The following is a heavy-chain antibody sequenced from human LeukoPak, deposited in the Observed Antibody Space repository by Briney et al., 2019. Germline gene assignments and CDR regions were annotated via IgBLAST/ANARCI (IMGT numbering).Heavy chain of an antibody. CDR3: ARVSRFPGIASDY. D-gene: IGHD6-13*01. CDR1: GFTFSRYW. J-gene: IGHJ4*02. V-gene: IGHV3-74*01. Sequence: PGGSLRLSCAASGFTFSRYWMHWVRQAPGKGLVWVSRINTDGSSTSYADSVKGRFTISRDNAKNTLYLQMNSLRAEDTAVYYCARVSRFPGIASDYWGQGTLVTVSS. CDR2: INTDGSST.